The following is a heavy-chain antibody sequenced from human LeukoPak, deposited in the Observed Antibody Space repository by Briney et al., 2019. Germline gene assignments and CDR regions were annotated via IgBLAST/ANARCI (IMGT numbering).Heavy chain of an antibody. CDR3: ARGNLDYYYYMDV. Sequence: GGSLRLSCAASGFTFSSYWMHWVRQAPGKGLVWVSRINSDGSSTSYADSVKGRFTISRDNAKNTLYLQMNSLRAEDTAVYYRARGNLDYYYYMDVWGKGTTVTVSS. V-gene: IGHV3-74*01. CDR2: INSDGSST. J-gene: IGHJ6*03. CDR1: GFTFSSYW. D-gene: IGHD1-14*01.